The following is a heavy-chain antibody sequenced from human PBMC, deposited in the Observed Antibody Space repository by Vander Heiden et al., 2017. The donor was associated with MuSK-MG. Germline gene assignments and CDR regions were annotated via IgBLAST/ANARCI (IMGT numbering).Heavy chain of an antibody. V-gene: IGHV4-39*01. D-gene: IGHD3-16*01. J-gene: IGHJ3*02. Sequence: QLQLQASGPGLVKPSETLSLTCTVSGGSISSSSYYWGWVRPPPGKGLEWIGSIYYSGSTYYNPSLKSRVTISVDTSKNQFSLKLSSVTAADTAVYYCARRPHDHCWGGWGSNAFDIWGQGTMVTVSS. CDR1: GGSISSSSYY. CDR3: ARRPHDHCWGGWGSNAFDI. CDR2: IYYSGST.